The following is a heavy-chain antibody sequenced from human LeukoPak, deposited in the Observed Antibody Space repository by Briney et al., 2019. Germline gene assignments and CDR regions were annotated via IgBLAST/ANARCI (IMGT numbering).Heavy chain of an antibody. CDR2: ISGSGGST. CDR1: GFTFSAFSGFV. Sequence: GSLRLSCAGSGFTFSAFSGFVMAWVRQAPGKGLEWVSGISGSGGSTHYADSVKGRFTISRDNSKNTLYLQMNSLRAEDTAVYYCVKSPGVRVAHYWGQGTLVTVSS. V-gene: IGHV3-23*01. J-gene: IGHJ4*02. D-gene: IGHD3-10*01. CDR3: VKSPGVRVAHY.